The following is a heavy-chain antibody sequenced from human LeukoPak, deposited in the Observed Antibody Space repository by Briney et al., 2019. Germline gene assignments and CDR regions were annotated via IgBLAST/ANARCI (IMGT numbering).Heavy chain of an antibody. CDR1: GGSISSSNW. CDR2: IYHSGST. V-gene: IGHV4-4*02. CDR3: ARWASAGAYYFDY. J-gene: IGHJ4*02. Sequence: PSETLSLTCAVSGGSISSSNWWSWVRQPPGKGLEWIGEIYHSGSTNYNPSLKSRVTISVDKSKNQFSLKLSSVTAADTAVYYCARWASAGAYYFDYWGQGTLVTVSS. D-gene: IGHD6-19*01.